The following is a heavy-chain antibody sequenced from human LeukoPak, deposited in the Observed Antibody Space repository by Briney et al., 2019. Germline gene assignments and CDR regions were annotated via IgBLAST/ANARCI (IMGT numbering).Heavy chain of an antibody. CDR2: INPSGGST. D-gene: IGHD6-13*01. Sequence: ASVKVSCKASGYTFTSYYMHWVRQAPGQGLEWMGIINPSGGSTSYAQKFQGRVTMTRDMSTSTVYMELSSLRSDDTAVYYCARDLYSSRTNDAFVIWGRGTMVTVSS. J-gene: IGHJ3*02. V-gene: IGHV1-46*01. CDR1: GYTFTSYY. CDR3: ARDLYSSRTNDAFVI.